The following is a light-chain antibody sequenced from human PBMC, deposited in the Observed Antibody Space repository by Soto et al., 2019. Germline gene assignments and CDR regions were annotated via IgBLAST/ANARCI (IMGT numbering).Light chain of an antibody. V-gene: IGKV2-28*01. CDR3: MQALQTPLT. Sequence: DIVMTQSPLSLPVTPGEPASISCRSSQSLLHSNGYNYLDWYLQKPGQSPQLLIYLGSNRASGVPDRFSSNGSGTDFTLKISRVDAEDVGVYYCMQALQTPLTFGQGTKVEIK. J-gene: IGKJ1*01. CDR1: QSLLHSNGYNY. CDR2: LGS.